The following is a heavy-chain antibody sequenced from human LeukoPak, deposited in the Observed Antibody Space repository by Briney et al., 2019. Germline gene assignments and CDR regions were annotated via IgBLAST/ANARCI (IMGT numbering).Heavy chain of an antibody. Sequence: GASVKVSCKAYGYTLSDYYLHWVRQAPGQGLEWMGCINPKTGGANFAEKFQGRVTMTRDTSIRTVYMELSRVTYDDTALYYCARGVGTSWFDPWGQGTLDTVSS. V-gene: IGHV1-2*02. CDR1: GYTLSDYY. D-gene: IGHD2-2*01. J-gene: IGHJ5*02. CDR3: ARGVGTSWFDP. CDR2: INPKTGGA.